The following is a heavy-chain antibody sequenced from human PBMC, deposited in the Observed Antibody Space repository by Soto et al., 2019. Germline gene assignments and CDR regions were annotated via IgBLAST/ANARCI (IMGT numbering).Heavy chain of an antibody. CDR2: IYYSGST. CDR1: GGSISSGGYY. J-gene: IGHJ5*02. CDR3: ARVLSGYERWFDP. V-gene: IGHV4-31*03. D-gene: IGHD5-12*01. Sequence: KSSETLSLTCTVSGGSISSGGYYWSWIRQHPGKGLEWIGYIYYSGSTYYNPSLKSRVTISVDTSKNQFSLKLSSVTAADTAVYYCARVLSGYERWFDPWGQGTLVTVSS.